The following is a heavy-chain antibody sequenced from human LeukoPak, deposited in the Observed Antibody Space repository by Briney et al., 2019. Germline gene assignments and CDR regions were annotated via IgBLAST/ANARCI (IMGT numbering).Heavy chain of an antibody. J-gene: IGHJ4*02. CDR2: IKQDGSEK. CDR1: GFTFSSYW. V-gene: IGHV3-7*01. D-gene: IGHD3-3*01. Sequence: PGGSLRLSCAASGFTFSSYWMSWVRQAPGKGLEWVANIKQDGSEKYYVDSVKGRFNISRDNAKNSLYLQMNSLRAEDTAVYYCASRSDYDFWSGYYTQPHFDYWGQGTLVTVSS. CDR3: ASRSDYDFWSGYYTQPHFDY.